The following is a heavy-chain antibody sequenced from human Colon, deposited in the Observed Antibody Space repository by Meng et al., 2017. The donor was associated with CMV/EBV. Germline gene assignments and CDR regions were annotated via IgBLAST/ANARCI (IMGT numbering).Heavy chain of an antibody. Sequence: AGSGFTFSSYAMNWVRQAPGKGLEWLSVIYYDGSHRSYADSVKGRFTISRDNSQNMVYLQMNSLGAEDTAVYYCATVAVAGTETMDSWGQGTLVTVSS. D-gene: IGHD6-19*01. J-gene: IGHJ4*02. V-gene: IGHV3-23*03. CDR1: GFTFSSYA. CDR3: ATVAVAGTETMDS. CDR2: IYYDGSHR.